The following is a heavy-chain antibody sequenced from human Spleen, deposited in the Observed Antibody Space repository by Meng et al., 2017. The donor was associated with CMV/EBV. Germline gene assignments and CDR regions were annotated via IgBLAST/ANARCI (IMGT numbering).Heavy chain of an antibody. Sequence: TFVEYYIHWVKQAPGQGLEWMGIINPSGGSTSYAQKFQGRVTMTRDTSTSTVYMELSSLRSEDTAVYYCARGYIVVVPAAESWFDPWGQGTLVTVSS. CDR2: INPSGGST. D-gene: IGHD2-2*01. CDR3: ARGYIVVVPAAESWFDP. J-gene: IGHJ5*02. CDR1: TFVEYY. V-gene: IGHV1-46*01.